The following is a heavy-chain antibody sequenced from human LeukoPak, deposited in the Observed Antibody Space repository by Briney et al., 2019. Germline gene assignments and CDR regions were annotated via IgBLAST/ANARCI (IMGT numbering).Heavy chain of an antibody. CDR3: ARDNWNYGNHYYYMDV. CDR1: GGSISSYY. J-gene: IGHJ6*03. V-gene: IGHV4-59*01. Sequence: PSETLSLTCTVSGGSISSYYWSWIRQPPGKGLEWIGYIYYSGSTNYNPSLKSRVTISVDTSKNQFSLKLSSVTAADTAVYYCARDNWNYGNHYYYMDVWGKGTTVTVSS. CDR2: IYYSGST. D-gene: IGHD1-7*01.